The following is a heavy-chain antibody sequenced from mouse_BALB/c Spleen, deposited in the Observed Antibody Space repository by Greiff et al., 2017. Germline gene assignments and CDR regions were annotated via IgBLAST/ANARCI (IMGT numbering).Heavy chain of an antibody. Sequence: LVKTGASVKISCKASGYSFTGYYMHWVKQSHGKSLEWIGYISCYNGATSYNQKFKGKATFTVDTSSSTAYMQFNSLTSEDSAVYYCARGGYGNCVGDAMDYWGQGTSVTVSS. CDR1: GYSFTGYY. V-gene: IGHV1S34*01. CDR3: ARGGYGNCVGDAMDY. D-gene: IGHD2-10*02. J-gene: IGHJ4*01. CDR2: ISCYNGAT.